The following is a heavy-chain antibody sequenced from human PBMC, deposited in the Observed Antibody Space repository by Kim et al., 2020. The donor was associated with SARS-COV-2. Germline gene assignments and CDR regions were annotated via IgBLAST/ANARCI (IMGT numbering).Heavy chain of an antibody. D-gene: IGHD6-13*01. CDR1: GYTFTSYG. CDR3: AREKDGIAAAGTPDY. Sequence: ASVKVSCKASGYTFTSYGISWVRQAPGQGLEWMGWISAYNGNTNYAQKLQGRVTMTTDTSTSTAYMELRSLRSDDTAVYYCAREKDGIAAAGTPDYWGQGTLVTVSS. J-gene: IGHJ4*02. V-gene: IGHV1-18*04. CDR2: ISAYNGNT.